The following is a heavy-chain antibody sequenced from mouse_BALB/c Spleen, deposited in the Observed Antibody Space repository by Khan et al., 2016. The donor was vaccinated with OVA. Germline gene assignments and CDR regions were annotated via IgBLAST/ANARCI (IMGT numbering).Heavy chain of an antibody. D-gene: IGHD3-3*01. Sequence: EVQLQESGPGLVKPSQSLSLTCTVTGYSITSGYGWNWIRPFPGNKLEWMGYISYSGSTNYNPSLKSRISITRDTSKNQFFLQLNSVTTEDTATDYYARTSRIQYWGQGTTLTVSA. CDR2: ISYSGST. CDR3: ARTSRIQY. V-gene: IGHV3-2*02. CDR1: GYSITSGYG. J-gene: IGHJ2*01.